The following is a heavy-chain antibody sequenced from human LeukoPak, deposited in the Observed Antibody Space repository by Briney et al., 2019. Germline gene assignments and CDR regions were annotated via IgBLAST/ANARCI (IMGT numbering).Heavy chain of an antibody. CDR3: ARDAFLSSGYFFDY. Sequence: PGGSLRLSCAASGFTFSSYSMNWVRQAPGKGLEWVSYISSSSSTIYYADSVKGRLTISRDNAKNSLYLQMNSLRAEDTAVYYCARDAFLSSGYFFDYWGQGTLVTVSS. J-gene: IGHJ4*02. CDR2: ISSSSSTI. CDR1: GFTFSSYS. D-gene: IGHD3-22*01. V-gene: IGHV3-48*01.